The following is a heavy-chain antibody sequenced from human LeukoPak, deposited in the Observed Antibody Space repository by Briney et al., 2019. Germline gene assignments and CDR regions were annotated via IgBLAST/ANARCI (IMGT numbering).Heavy chain of an antibody. Sequence: GESLKISCKGSGYTFPSSWIGWERQMPGKGLEWMGIIYLGDSDTRDRPSFQGQVTMSADKSSSTAYLQWSSLKASDTAMYYCARRGGGFAFDIWGQGTMVTVSS. CDR3: ARRGGGFAFDI. J-gene: IGHJ3*02. D-gene: IGHD3-10*01. CDR2: IYLGDSDT. CDR1: GYTFPSSW. V-gene: IGHV5-51*01.